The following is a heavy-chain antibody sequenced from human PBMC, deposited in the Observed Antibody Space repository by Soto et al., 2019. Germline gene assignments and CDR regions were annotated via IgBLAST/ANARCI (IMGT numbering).Heavy chain of an antibody. Sequence: QVQLVESGGGVVQPGRSLRLSCAASGFTFSSYAMHWVRQAPGKGLEWVAVISYDGSNKYYADSVKGRFTISRDNSKNTLYLQMNSLRAEDTAVYYCARALLDTAMAYPYYYYYGMDVWGQGTTVTVSS. D-gene: IGHD5-18*01. CDR2: ISYDGSNK. V-gene: IGHV3-30-3*01. CDR1: GFTFSSYA. J-gene: IGHJ6*02. CDR3: ARALLDTAMAYPYYYYYGMDV.